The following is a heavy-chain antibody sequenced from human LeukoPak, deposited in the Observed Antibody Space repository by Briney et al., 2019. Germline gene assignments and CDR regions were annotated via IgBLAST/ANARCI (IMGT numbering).Heavy chain of an antibody. D-gene: IGHD3-22*01. V-gene: IGHV4-61*02. CDR2: IYSSGGT. J-gene: IGHJ4*02. CDR3: AREDYYGSSGYYPFDV. Sequence: SETLSLTCTVSGGSISSGSYYCNWIRQPAGKGLEWFGRIYSSGGTDVTPSLKSRGTKTVDTAQNEFTLKLSAVTAAGSAVHYCAREDYYGSSGYYPFDVWGRGILVTVSS. CDR1: GGSISSGSYY.